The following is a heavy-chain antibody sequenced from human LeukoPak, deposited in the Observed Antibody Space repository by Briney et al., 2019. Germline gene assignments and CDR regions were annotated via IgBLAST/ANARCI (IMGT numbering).Heavy chain of an antibody. Sequence: SVKVSCKASGGTFSSYAISWVRQAPGQGLEWMGGIIPIFGTANYAQKFQGRVTITADESTSTAYMELSSLRSEDTAVYYCARATIFGVVKGRDNWFDPWGQGTLVTVSS. CDR2: IIPIFGTA. D-gene: IGHD3-3*01. CDR3: ARATIFGVVKGRDNWFDP. V-gene: IGHV1-69*13. J-gene: IGHJ5*02. CDR1: GGTFSSYA.